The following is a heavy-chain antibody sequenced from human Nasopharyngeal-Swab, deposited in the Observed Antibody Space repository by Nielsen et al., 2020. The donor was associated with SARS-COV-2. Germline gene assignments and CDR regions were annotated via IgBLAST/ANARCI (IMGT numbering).Heavy chain of an antibody. Sequence: LRLSCTVSGGSISSGGYYWSWIRQHPGKGLEWIGYIYYSGSTYYNPSLKSRVTISVDTSKNQFSLKLSSVTAADAAVYYCARDRTAAPGIWFDPWGQGTLVTVSS. CDR1: GGSISSGGYY. V-gene: IGHV4-31*03. J-gene: IGHJ5*02. CDR3: ARDRTAAPGIWFDP. D-gene: IGHD6-13*01. CDR2: IYYSGST.